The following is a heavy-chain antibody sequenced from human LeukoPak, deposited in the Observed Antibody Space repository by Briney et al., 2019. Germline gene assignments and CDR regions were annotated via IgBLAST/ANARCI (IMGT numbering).Heavy chain of an antibody. V-gene: IGHV3-33*01. D-gene: IGHD5-18*01. CDR3: AREYADTAMAFDY. CDR1: GFTFSSYG. CDR2: IWYDGSIK. Sequence: GGSLTLSCAVSGFTFSSYGMHWVRQAPGKGLEWGAVIWYDGSIKYYTDSVKGRFTISRDNSKNTLYLQMNSLRAEDRAVYYCAREYADTAMAFDYWGQGTLVTVSS. J-gene: IGHJ4*02.